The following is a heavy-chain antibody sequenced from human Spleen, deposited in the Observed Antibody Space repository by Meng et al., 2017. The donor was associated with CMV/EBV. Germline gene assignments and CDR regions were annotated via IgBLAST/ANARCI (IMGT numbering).Heavy chain of an antibody. CDR3: ARGALDIDY. D-gene: IGHD3/OR15-3a*01. J-gene: IGHJ4*02. Sequence: KVSCKASGYSFTSYGISWVRQAPGQGLEWMGWISDYNGNTNNAQKLQGRVTMTTDTSTSTAYMELRSMRSDDTAVYYCARGALDIDYWGQGTLVTVSS. CDR1: GYSFTSYG. CDR2: ISDYNGNT. V-gene: IGHV1-18*01.